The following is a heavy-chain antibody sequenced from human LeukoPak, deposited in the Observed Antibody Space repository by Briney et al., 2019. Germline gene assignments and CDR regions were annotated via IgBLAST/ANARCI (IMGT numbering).Heavy chain of an antibody. CDR3: AKIAYDFWSGYGWFGP. D-gene: IGHD3-3*01. V-gene: IGHV3-23*01. CDR2: ILGSGRDT. J-gene: IGHJ5*02. CDR1: GFPFSTSA. Sequence: GGSLRFSCAASGFPFSTSAMSWVRQAPGKGLQWVSSILGSGRDTYYTDSVKGRFTISRDNSKNTVFLQMSSLRAENTAIYYCAKIAYDFWSGYGWFGPWGQGTLVTVSS.